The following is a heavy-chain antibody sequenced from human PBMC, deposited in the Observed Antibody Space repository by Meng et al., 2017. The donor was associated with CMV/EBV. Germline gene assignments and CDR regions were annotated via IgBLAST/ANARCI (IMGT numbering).Heavy chain of an antibody. D-gene: IGHD3-3*01. Sequence: GESLKISCAASGFTFSSYAMSWVRQAPGKGLEWVGRIKSKTDGGTTDYAAPVKGRFTISRDDSKNTLYLQMNSLKTEDTAVYYCTTGVGRFLEWLLFPYGMDVWGQGTTVTVSS. CDR2: IKSKTDGGTT. CDR1: GFTFSSYA. J-gene: IGHJ6*02. V-gene: IGHV3-15*01. CDR3: TTGVGRFLEWLLFPYGMDV.